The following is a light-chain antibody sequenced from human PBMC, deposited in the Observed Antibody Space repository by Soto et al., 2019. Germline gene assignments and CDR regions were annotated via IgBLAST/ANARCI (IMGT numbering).Light chain of an antibody. CDR2: GAS. Sequence: EIVMTQSPATLSVFRGERATLSCRASQSVSSNLAWYQQKPGQAPRLLIYGASTRATGIPARFSGSGSGTEFTLTISSLQSEDFAVYYCQHYNNWPPWTFGQGTKVEIK. J-gene: IGKJ1*01. CDR3: QHYNNWPPWT. CDR1: QSVSSN. V-gene: IGKV3-15*01.